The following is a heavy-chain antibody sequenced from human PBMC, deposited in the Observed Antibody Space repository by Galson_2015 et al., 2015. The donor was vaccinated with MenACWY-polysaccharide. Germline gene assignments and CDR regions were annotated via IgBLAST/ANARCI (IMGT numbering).Heavy chain of an antibody. J-gene: IGHJ6*02. V-gene: IGHV3-13*01. Sequence: SLRLSCAASGFTFNTYDMHWVRQATGKGLEWVSVIGTAGDTYYPGSVKGRFTVSRENAKNSLYLQMNSLKAGDTAVYFCAGAMVRGRGIDVWGQGTTVTVSS. D-gene: IGHD3-10*01. CDR1: GFTFNTYD. CDR2: IGTAGDT. CDR3: AGAMVRGRGIDV.